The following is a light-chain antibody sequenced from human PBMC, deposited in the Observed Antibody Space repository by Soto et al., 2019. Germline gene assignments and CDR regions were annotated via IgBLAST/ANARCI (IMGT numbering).Light chain of an antibody. V-gene: IGKV3-20*01. Sequence: EIVLTQSPATLSLSPGERATLSCRASQSVRSSQFAWYQHKPGQAPRLLIYSTSTRATGIPDRFSGSGSGTDFTLSISRLEPEDFAVYYCQQYGSSPYTFGQGTKLEIK. J-gene: IGKJ2*01. CDR3: QQYGSSPYT. CDR2: STS. CDR1: QSVRSSQ.